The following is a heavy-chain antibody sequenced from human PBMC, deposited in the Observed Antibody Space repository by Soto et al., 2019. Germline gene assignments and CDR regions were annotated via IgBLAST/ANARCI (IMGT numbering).Heavy chain of an antibody. Sequence: QLQLQESGPGLVRPSETLSLTCSVSGGSILSDSYYWGWVRQPPGKGLEWIGSVLHAGNTYYNPSLKSRFTISADTSKNQFLLNLNAVTPADTSLYYCVRHWVFAVAGSRFDPWGLGTQVTVSS. CDR2: VLHAGNT. CDR3: VRHWVFAVAGSRFDP. D-gene: IGHD6-19*01. V-gene: IGHV4-39*01. J-gene: IGHJ5*02. CDR1: GGSILSDSYY.